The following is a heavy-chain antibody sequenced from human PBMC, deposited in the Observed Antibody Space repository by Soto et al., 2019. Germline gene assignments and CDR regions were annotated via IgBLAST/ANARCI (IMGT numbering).Heavy chain of an antibody. D-gene: IGHD5-12*01. CDR3: ARAVATIESYYYYGMDV. CDR1: GYTFTSYY. CDR2: INPSGGST. V-gene: IGHV1-46*01. J-gene: IGHJ6*02. Sequence: ASVKVSFKASGYTFTSYYMHWVRQAPGQGLEWMGIINPSGGSTSYAQKFQGRVTMTRDTSTSTVYMELSSLRSEDTAVYYCARAVATIESYYYYGMDVWGQGTTVTVSS.